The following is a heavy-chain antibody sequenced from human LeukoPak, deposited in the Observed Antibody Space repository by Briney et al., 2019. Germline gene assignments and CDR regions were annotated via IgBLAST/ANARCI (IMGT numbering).Heavy chain of an antibody. J-gene: IGHJ4*02. CDR1: GFTFDDYA. D-gene: IGHD5-18*01. CDR3: AKDIEDSYGYSFDY. CDR2: ISWNSGSI. Sequence: GGSLTLSCAASGFTFDDYALHWVRQAPGKGLEWVSGISWNSGSIGYADSVKGRFTISRDNAKNSLYLQMNSLRAEDTALYYCAKDIEDSYGYSFDYWGQGTLVTVSS. V-gene: IGHV3-9*01.